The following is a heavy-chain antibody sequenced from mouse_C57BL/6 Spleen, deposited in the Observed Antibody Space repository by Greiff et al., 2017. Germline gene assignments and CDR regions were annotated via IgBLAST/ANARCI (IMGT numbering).Heavy chain of an antibody. D-gene: IGHD2-5*01. CDR3: AKRNSNYGDAIDY. CDR2: IWRGGST. Sequence: VQLQQSGPGLVQPSQSLSITCTVSGFSLTSYGVHWVRQSPGKGLEWLGVIWRGGSTDYNAAFMSRLSITKDNSKSQVFFKMNSLQADDTAIYYCAKRNSNYGDAIDYWGQGTSVTVSS. J-gene: IGHJ4*01. V-gene: IGHV2-5*01. CDR1: GFSLTSYG.